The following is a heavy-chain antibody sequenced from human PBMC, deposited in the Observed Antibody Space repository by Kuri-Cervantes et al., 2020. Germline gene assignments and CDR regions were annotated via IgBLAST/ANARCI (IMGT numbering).Heavy chain of an antibody. CDR1: GGSVSSGSYY. V-gene: IGHV4-61*01. J-gene: IGHJ3*02. CDR2: IYYSGST. Sequence: SETLSLTCTVSGGSVSSGSYYWSWIRQPPGKGLEWIGYIYYSGSTNYNPSLKSRVTISVDTSKNQVSLKLSSVTAADTAVYYCARDARDDAFDIWGQGTMVTVSS. CDR3: ARDARDDAFDI.